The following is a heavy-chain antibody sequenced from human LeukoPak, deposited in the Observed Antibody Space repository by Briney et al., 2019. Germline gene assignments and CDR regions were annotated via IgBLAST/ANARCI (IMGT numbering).Heavy chain of an antibody. Sequence: SETLSLTCTVSGGSISSYYWSWIRQPPGKGLEWIGYIYHSGSTYYNPSLKSRVTISVDRSKNQFSLKLSSVTAADTAVYYCARQDTAMAIDYWGQGTLVTVSS. J-gene: IGHJ4*02. CDR3: ARQDTAMAIDY. D-gene: IGHD5-18*01. CDR1: GGSISSYY. CDR2: IYHSGST. V-gene: IGHV4-59*08.